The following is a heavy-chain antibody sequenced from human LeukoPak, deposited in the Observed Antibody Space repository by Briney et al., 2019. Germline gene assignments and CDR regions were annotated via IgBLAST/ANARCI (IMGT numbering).Heavy chain of an antibody. V-gene: IGHV3-15*01. CDR3: TRYSSGWS. D-gene: IGHD6-19*01. CDR2: IKSKTDGGTT. Sequence: GGSLRLSCAASGFTFSYAWMNWVRQAPGKGPECVGRIKSKTDGGTTDYPAPVKGRFTISRDDSKNTLYLEMNSLKTEDTAVYYCTRYSSGWSWGQGTLVTVSS. J-gene: IGHJ5*02. CDR1: GFTFSYAW.